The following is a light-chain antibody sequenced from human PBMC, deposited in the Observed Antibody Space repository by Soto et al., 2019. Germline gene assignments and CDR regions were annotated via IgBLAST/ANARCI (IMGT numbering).Light chain of an antibody. CDR1: QNLNNW. V-gene: IGKV1-5*03. Sequence: DIQMTQSPSTLSASVGDRVTITCRASQNLNNWLAWFQQKPGKAPTLLIYKASGLESGVQSRFSGSGSGTEYTLTISSLQPDDFSTYYCQQDNSYPWPCGQGTKVEIK. J-gene: IGKJ1*01. CDR2: KAS. CDR3: QQDNSYPWP.